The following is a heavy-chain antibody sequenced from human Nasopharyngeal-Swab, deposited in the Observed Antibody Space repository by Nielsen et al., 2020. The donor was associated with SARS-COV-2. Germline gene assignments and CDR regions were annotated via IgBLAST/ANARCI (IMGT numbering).Heavy chain of an antibody. CDR2: IYSGGSST. V-gene: IGHV3-23*03. J-gene: IGHJ4*02. Sequence: GESLKISCAASGFTFSSYAMSWVRQAPGKGLEWVSVIYSGGSSTYYADSVKGRFTIFRDNSKNTLYLQMNSLRAEDTAVYYCAKGDVDIVATIDYWGQGTLVTVSS. CDR3: AKGDVDIVATIDY. CDR1: GFTFSSYA. D-gene: IGHD5-12*01.